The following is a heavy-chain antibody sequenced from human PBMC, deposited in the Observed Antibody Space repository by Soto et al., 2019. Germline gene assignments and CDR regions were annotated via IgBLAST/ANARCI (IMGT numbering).Heavy chain of an antibody. D-gene: IGHD1-1*01. V-gene: IGHV4-31*03. CDR2: IYNSGST. Sequence: QVQLQESGPGLVKPSRTLSLTCTVSGGSISSGGYYWSWIRQHPGKGLEWIGYIYNSGSTPYNPSLKRRITMAADTSKNHFSLRLTSVTAADTAVYYCARQSDNNIPNCFDPWGQGTLVTVSS. CDR1: GGSISSGGYY. CDR3: ARQSDNNIPNCFDP. J-gene: IGHJ5*02.